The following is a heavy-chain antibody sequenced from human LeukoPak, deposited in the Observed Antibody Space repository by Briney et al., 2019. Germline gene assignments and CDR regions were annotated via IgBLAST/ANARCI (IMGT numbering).Heavy chain of an antibody. CDR2: ISGSGGST. Sequence: GGSLRLSCAASGFTFSSYAMSWVRQAPGKGLEWVSAISGSGGSTYYADSVKGRFTISRDNSKNTLYLQMNSLRAEDTAVYYCAREHSSGWYRGRPYYFDYWGQGTLVTVSS. CDR3: AREHSSGWYRGRPYYFDY. D-gene: IGHD6-19*01. CDR1: GFTFSSYA. V-gene: IGHV3-23*01. J-gene: IGHJ4*02.